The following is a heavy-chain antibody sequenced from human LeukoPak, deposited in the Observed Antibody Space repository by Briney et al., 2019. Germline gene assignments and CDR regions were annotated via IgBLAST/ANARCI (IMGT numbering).Heavy chain of an antibody. CDR2: IKQDGSEK. Sequence: GGSLRLSCAASGFTFSTYWMNWVRQAPGKGLEWVANIKQDGSEKYYVGSVKGRFTISRDNFKNTVDLQMNSLRAEDTAVYHCAKEEGPLRLQGDAFDIWGQGTMVIVSS. CDR1: GFTFSTYW. D-gene: IGHD3-3*01. V-gene: IGHV3-7*04. J-gene: IGHJ3*02. CDR3: AKEEGPLRLQGDAFDI.